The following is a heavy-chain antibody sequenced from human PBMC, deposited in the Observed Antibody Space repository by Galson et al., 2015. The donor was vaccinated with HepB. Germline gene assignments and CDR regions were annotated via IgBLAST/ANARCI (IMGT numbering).Heavy chain of an antibody. D-gene: IGHD6-19*01. CDR2: ISYDGTNK. V-gene: IGHV3-30*18. CDR1: GFTFTRSG. CDR3: AKEHSRGWQALDY. Sequence: SLRLSCAVSGFTFTRSGMHWVRQAPGKGLDWVALISYDGTNKYYADSVKGRFTISRDNSKNTLFLHLNSLRPEDTAVYYCAKEHSRGWQALDYWGQGTLVTVSS. J-gene: IGHJ4*02.